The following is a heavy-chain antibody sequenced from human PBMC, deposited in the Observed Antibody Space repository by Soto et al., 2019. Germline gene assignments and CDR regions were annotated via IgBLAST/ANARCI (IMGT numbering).Heavy chain of an antibody. CDR2: IYYSGST. Sequence: PSETLSLTCTVSGGSISSYYWSWIRQPPGKGLEWIGYIYYSGSTNYNPSLKSRVTISVDTSKNQFSLKLSSVTAADTAVYYCARVGDDYGGNFDYWGQGTLVTVSS. CDR1: GGSISSYY. V-gene: IGHV4-59*01. D-gene: IGHD4-17*01. CDR3: ARVGDDYGGNFDY. J-gene: IGHJ4*02.